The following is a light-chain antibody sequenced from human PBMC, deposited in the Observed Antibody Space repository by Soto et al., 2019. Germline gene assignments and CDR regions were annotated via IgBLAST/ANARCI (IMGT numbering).Light chain of an antibody. Sequence: DIQMPQSPSSLSASVGDRVTITCRASPSISSYLNWYHQKPWNAPKLLLYAASILKSGDPSRFSGSGSGTYFTLTITTLQPEDFATYYCHQSYSTPTFGPGTKLAI. CDR2: AAS. CDR1: PSISSY. V-gene: IGKV1-39*01. J-gene: IGKJ2*01. CDR3: HQSYSTPT.